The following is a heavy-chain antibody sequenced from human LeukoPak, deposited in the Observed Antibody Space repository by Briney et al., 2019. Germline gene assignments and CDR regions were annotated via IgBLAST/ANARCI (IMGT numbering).Heavy chain of an antibody. V-gene: IGHV4-59*01. J-gene: IGHJ4*02. CDR1: GGSISTYY. CDR2: IYYSGST. D-gene: IGHD3-22*01. Sequence: SETLSLTCTVSGGSISTYYWNWIRQPPGKGLEWIGYIYYSGSTNYNPSLKSRVTISVDTSKNQFSLKLSSVTAADTAVYYCARGEYYDSSGYYYWGQGTLVTVSS. CDR3: ARGEYYDSSGYYY.